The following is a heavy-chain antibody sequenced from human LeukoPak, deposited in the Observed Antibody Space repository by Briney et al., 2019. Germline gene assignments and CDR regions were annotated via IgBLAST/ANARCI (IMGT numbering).Heavy chain of an antibody. CDR1: GFTFSSYW. D-gene: IGHD3-10*01. CDR3: TRVYGSGSYTFDY. J-gene: IGHJ4*02. Sequence: GGSLRLSCAGSGFTFSSYWMHWVRQAPGKGLVWVSRINSDGSSTNYADSVKGRLTISRDNAKNTLYLQMNSLRAEDTAVYYCTRVYGSGSYTFDYWGQGTLVTVSS. CDR2: INSDGSST. V-gene: IGHV3-74*01.